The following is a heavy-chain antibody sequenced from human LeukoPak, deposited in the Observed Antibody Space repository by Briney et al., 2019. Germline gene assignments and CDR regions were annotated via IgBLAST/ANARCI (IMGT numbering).Heavy chain of an antibody. CDR1: GFTFSYYY. D-gene: IGHD3-10*01. Sequence: PGGSLRLSCAASGFTFSYYYMSGVRQAPGKGLEWVSYISSSGTTVYYADSVKGRFTISRDNAKSALYLQMNSLRVEDTAVYYCAGGFGSYSPDYWGQGTLVTVSS. CDR3: AGGFGSYSPDY. V-gene: IGHV3-11*04. CDR2: ISSSGTTV. J-gene: IGHJ4*02.